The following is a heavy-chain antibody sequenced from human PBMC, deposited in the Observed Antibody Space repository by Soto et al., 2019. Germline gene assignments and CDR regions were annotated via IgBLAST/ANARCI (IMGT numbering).Heavy chain of an antibody. CDR3: AKDLSVAVAGAL. CDR1: GFTFMSYS. Sequence: EVQLVESGGDLVQPGGSLRLSCVVSGFTFMSYSMNWVRQAPGKGLEWISCIDSGSRTMDYAESVKGRFTISRDNAKNTLYPQMNSLRDEDTAVYYCAKDLSVAVAGALWGQGTLVTVSS. J-gene: IGHJ4*02. D-gene: IGHD6-19*01. V-gene: IGHV3-48*02. CDR2: IDSGSRTM.